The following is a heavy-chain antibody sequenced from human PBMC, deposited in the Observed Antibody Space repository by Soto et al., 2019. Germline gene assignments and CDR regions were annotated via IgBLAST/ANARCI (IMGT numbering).Heavy chain of an antibody. CDR2: IYYSGTT. V-gene: IGHV4-61*01. J-gene: IGHJ4*02. CDR3: ARQSNIVTTFDD. CDR1: GGSVSSGNHY. D-gene: IGHD3-22*01. Sequence: PSETLSLTCTVSGGSVSSGNHYWSWIRQPPGKELEWIGYIYYSGTTMYNPSLKSRVTISIDISENQFSLIVQSVTAADTAMYYCARQSNIVTTFDDWGQGTLVTVSS.